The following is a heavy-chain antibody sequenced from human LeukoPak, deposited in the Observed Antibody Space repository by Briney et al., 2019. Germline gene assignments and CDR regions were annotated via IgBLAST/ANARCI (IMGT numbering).Heavy chain of an antibody. V-gene: IGHV3-7*01. CDR2: IKPDGSEK. J-gene: IGHJ4*02. CDR1: GFTFSDYW. Sequence: GGSLRLSCAASGFTFSDYWMTWVRQAPGKGLEWVANIKPDGSEKYYVDSVKGRFTISRDNARNSLYLQMNSLRVEDTAVCYCASYLYWWSGLGYWGQGTLVTVSS. CDR3: ASYLYWWSGLGY. D-gene: IGHD2-8*02.